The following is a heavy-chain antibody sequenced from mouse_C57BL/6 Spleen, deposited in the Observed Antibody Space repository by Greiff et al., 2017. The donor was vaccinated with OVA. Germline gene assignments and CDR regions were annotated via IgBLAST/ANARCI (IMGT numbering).Heavy chain of an antibody. V-gene: IGHV5-17*01. CDR3: ARTEAYYCSSNFDY. D-gene: IGHD1-1*01. Sequence: EVQVVESGGGLVKPGGSLKLSCAASGFTFSDYGMHWVRQAPEKGLEWVAYISSGSSTIYYADTVKGRFTFSRDNAKNTLFLQMTSLTSEDTAMYYCARTEAYYCSSNFDYWGQGTPLTVSS. CDR2: ISSGSSTI. J-gene: IGHJ2*01. CDR1: GFTFSDYG.